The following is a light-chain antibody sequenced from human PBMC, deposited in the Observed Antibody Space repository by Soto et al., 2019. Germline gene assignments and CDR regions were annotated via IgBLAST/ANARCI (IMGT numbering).Light chain of an antibody. CDR2: WAS. CDR1: QSVLHSSTNKNY. J-gene: IGKJ1*01. CDR3: QQYYSIPWT. V-gene: IGKV4-1*01. Sequence: DIVMTQSPDSLAVSLGERATINCKSSQSVLHSSTNKNYLAWYQQKPGQSPNLLIYWASAREYGVPDRFSGSESGTDFTLTISSLQAEDVAVYYCQQYYSIPWTFGQGTKVEIK.